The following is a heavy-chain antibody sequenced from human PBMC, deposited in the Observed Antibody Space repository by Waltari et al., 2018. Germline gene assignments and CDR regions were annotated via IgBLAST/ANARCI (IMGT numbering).Heavy chain of an antibody. CDR2: ILPIVGII. Sequence: QVQLVQSGAEVKKPGSSVKVSCNTSGGTHNSYTINWVRQAPGQGLEWMGRILPIVGIIDYSQKFQGRVTITADKSTFTAYMELGSLRSEDTAVYYCAREVNKVHDGDHGSAFDVWGKGTMVTVSS. V-gene: IGHV1-69*04. D-gene: IGHD4-17*01. CDR1: GGTHNSYT. CDR3: AREVNKVHDGDHGSAFDV. J-gene: IGHJ3*01.